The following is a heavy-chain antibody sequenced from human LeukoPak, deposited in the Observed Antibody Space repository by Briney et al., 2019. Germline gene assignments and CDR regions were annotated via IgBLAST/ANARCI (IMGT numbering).Heavy chain of an antibody. Sequence: PSGTLSLTCTVSGGSISSSTYYWGWIRQPPGKGLEWIANIYYSGSTYYNPSLKSRVAISVDTSNNQFSLKLSSVTAADTAVYYCARESGVVLHYGIGYWGQGTLVTVSS. J-gene: IGHJ4*02. D-gene: IGHD4-17*01. CDR2: IYYSGST. V-gene: IGHV4-39*02. CDR1: GGSISSSTYY. CDR3: ARESGVVLHYGIGY.